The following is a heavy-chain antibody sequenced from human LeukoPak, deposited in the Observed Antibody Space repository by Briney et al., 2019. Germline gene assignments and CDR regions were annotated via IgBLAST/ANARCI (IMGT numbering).Heavy chain of an antibody. J-gene: IGHJ4*02. CDR3: ARDDAGELRY. D-gene: IGHD3-10*01. V-gene: IGHV1-3*01. CDR1: GYAFTTYA. CDR2: INAGNGNT. Sequence: ASVKVSCKSSGYAFTTYAMYWVRQAPGQRLEWMGWINAGNGNTKYSQKFQDRVTITRDTSASTAYMELSSLRSEDTAVYYCARDDAGELRYWGQGTLVTVSS.